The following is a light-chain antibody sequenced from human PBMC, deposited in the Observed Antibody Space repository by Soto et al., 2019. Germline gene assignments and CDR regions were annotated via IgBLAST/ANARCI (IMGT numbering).Light chain of an antibody. J-gene: IGKJ4*01. CDR2: GAS. CDR3: QQYGTSLFT. Sequence: EIVLTHSPGTLSLSPGERATLSCSASQSVTSNYLAWYQQKPGQAPRLLIYGASNRATGIPDRFSGSGSGTDFTLTISGLEPEDFAVYYCQQYGTSLFTFGGGTKVDIK. V-gene: IGKV3-20*01. CDR1: QSVTSNY.